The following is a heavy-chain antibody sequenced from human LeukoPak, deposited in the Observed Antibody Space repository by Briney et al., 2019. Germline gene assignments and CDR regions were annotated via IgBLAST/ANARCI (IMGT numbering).Heavy chain of an antibody. CDR3: TRDGGSWSHLDF. Sequence: GRSLRLSCAGSGFTFSDCAIHWVRQAPGKGLEWVARIDSRAKSHATAYAASVRGRFTVSRDDSKSTAWLQMNSLETEDTAVYFCTRDGGSWSHLDFWGQGTLVTVSS. V-gene: IGHV3-73*01. CDR2: IDSRAKSHAT. D-gene: IGHD2-15*01. CDR1: GFTFSDCA. J-gene: IGHJ4*02.